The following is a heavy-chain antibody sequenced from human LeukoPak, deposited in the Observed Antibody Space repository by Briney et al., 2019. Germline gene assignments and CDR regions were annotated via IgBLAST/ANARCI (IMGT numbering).Heavy chain of an antibody. CDR2: ISGSGGST. D-gene: IGHD5-18*01. CDR3: ARPTAMAAYFDY. J-gene: IGHJ4*02. Sequence: GGSLRLSCAASGFTFSSYAMSWVRQAPGKGLEWVSAISGSGGSTYYADPVKGRFTISRDNSKNTLYLQMNSLRAEDTAVYYCARPTAMAAYFDYWGQGTLVTVSS. CDR1: GFTFSSYA. V-gene: IGHV3-23*01.